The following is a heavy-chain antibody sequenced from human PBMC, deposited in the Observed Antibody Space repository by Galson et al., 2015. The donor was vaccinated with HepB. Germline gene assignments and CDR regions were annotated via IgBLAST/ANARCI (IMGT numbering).Heavy chain of an antibody. CDR3: ARAASRKLWFGDWYFDL. D-gene: IGHD3-10*01. CDR1: GYTFTSYA. V-gene: IGHV1-3*01. J-gene: IGHJ2*01. CDR2: INAGNGNT. Sequence: SVKVSCKASGYTFTSYAVHWVRQAPGQRLEWMGWINAGNGNTKYSQKFQGRVTITRDTSASTAYMELSSLRSEDTAVYYCARAASRKLWFGDWYFDLWGRGTLVTVSS.